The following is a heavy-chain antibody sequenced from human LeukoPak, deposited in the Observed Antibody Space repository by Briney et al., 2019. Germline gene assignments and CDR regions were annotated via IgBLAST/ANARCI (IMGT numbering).Heavy chain of an antibody. Sequence: GGSLRLSCAASGFTFSDHAMNWVRQAPGKGLEWVSALSDSDGITYYADSVKGRFTISRDNSKNTLYLQMNSLRAEDTAVYYCAKRCVRGWSTDAFDFWGQGTMVTVSS. J-gene: IGHJ3*01. CDR3: AKRCVRGWSTDAFDF. D-gene: IGHD6-19*01. CDR2: LSDSDGIT. V-gene: IGHV3-23*01. CDR1: GFTFSDHA.